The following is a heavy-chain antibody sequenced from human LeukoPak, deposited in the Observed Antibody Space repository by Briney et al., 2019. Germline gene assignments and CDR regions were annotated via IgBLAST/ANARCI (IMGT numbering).Heavy chain of an antibody. CDR2: IYYSGNT. V-gene: IGHV4-59*08. D-gene: IGHD2-2*01. CDR3: ARHLAIVVVPAALECWFDP. J-gene: IGHJ5*02. CDR1: GESISGFS. Sequence: TSETLSLTCTVSGESISGFSWSWIRQPPGKGLEWIGYIYYSGNTYNNPSLTSRITISIDTSRDQFSLKLSSVTAADTAVYYCARHLAIVVVPAALECWFDPWGQGTLVTVSS.